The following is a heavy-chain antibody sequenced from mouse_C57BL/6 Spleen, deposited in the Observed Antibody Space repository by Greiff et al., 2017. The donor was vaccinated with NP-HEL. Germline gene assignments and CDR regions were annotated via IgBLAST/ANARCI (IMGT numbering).Heavy chain of an antibody. CDR1: GYTFTDYY. J-gene: IGHJ2*01. V-gene: IGHV1-26*01. CDR3: ARWWLLPSYYFDY. Sequence: EVQLQQSGPELVKPGASVKISCKASGYTFTDYYMNWVKQSHGKSLEWIGDINPNNGGTSYNQKFKGKATLTVDKSSSTAYMELRSLTSEDSAVYYCARWWLLPSYYFDYWGQGTTLTVSS. D-gene: IGHD2-3*01. CDR2: INPNNGGT.